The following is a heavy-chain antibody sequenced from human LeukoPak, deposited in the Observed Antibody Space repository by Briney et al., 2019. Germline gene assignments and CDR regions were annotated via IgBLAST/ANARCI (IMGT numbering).Heavy chain of an antibody. Sequence: GGSLRLSCAASGFTFRSYWMHWVRQAPGKGLEWVSRVIRDGSFTNYADSVKGRFTISRANAKTSVYLQMEGLRADDTAVYYCARVGSSRGWFDPWGHGTLVTVSS. CDR2: VIRDGSFT. V-gene: IGHV3-74*01. D-gene: IGHD3-10*01. CDR3: ARVGSSRGWFDP. J-gene: IGHJ5*02. CDR1: GFTFRSYW.